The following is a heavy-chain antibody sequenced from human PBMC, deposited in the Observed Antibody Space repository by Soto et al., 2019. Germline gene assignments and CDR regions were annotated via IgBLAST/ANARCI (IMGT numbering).Heavy chain of an antibody. CDR1: GGSISSYY. CDR2: IYYSGST. D-gene: IGHD4-17*01. CDR3: ARAPSLSTVTTYYYYYGMDV. Sequence: KTSETLSLTCTVSGGSISSYYWSWIRQPPGKGLEWIGYIYYSGSTNYNPSLKSRVTISVDTSKNQFSLKLSSVTAADTAVYYCARAPSLSTVTTYYYYYGMDVWGQGTTVTVSS. V-gene: IGHV4-59*01. J-gene: IGHJ6*02.